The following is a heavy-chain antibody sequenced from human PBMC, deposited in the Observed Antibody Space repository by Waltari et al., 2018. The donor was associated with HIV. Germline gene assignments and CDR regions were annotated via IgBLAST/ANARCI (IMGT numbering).Heavy chain of an antibody. CDR3: VKDSGDYYYALDY. J-gene: IGHJ4*02. Sequence: QVQLVESGGAVVQPGGSLSLSCATSGFTFSRYNMHWVRQAPGKGLEWVAFIQLAGNVQFYADSVKGRFTISRDNSKNTVYVQMNSLRAEDTALYYCVKDSGDYYYALDYWGQGSLVTVSS. CDR2: IQLAGNVQ. V-gene: IGHV3-30*02. D-gene: IGHD3-22*01. CDR1: GFTFSRYN.